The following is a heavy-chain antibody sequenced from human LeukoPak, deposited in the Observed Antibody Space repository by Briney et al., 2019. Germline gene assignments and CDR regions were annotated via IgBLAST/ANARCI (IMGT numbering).Heavy chain of an antibody. Sequence: SETLSLTGAVYGGSFSGYYWSWIRQPPGKGLEWIGEINHSGSTNYNPSLKSRVTISVDTSKNQFSLKLSSVTAADTAVYYCARGNMVGELLDWGQGTLVTVSS. CDR2: INHSGST. J-gene: IGHJ4*02. CDR3: ARGNMVGELLD. V-gene: IGHV4-34*01. D-gene: IGHD3-10*02. CDR1: GGSFSGYY.